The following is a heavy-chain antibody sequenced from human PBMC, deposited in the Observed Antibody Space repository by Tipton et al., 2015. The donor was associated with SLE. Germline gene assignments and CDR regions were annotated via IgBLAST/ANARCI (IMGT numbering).Heavy chain of an antibody. CDR3: AGRIMITFGGPIGAFDI. J-gene: IGHJ3*02. CDR1: GGSFSGYY. CDR2: INHSGST. V-gene: IGHV4-34*01. Sequence: TLSLTCAVYGGSFSGYYWSWIRQPPGKGLEWIGEINHSGSTDYNPSLKSRVTISVDTSKNQFSLKLSSVTAADTAVYYCAGRIMITFGGPIGAFDIWGQGTMVTVSS. D-gene: IGHD3-16*01.